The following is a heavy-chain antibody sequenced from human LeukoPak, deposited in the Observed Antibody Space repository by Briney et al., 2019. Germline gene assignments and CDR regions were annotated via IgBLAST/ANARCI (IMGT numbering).Heavy chain of an antibody. CDR3: ARRFSGSYSMDY. D-gene: IGHD1-26*01. CDR1: GGSISRSAYY. CDR2: IYYSGST. V-gene: IGHV4-61*05. J-gene: IGHJ4*02. Sequence: SETLSLTCTASGGSISRSAYYWGWIRQPPGKGLEWIGYIYYSGSTNYNPSLKSRVTISVDTSKNQFSLKLSSVTAADTAVYYCARRFSGSYSMDYWGQGTLVTVSS.